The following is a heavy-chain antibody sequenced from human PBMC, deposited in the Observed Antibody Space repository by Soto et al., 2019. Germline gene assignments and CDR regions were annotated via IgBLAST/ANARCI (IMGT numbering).Heavy chain of an antibody. CDR3: ATRITGFGLRIPPFDL. J-gene: IGHJ5*02. V-gene: IGHV4-34*01. Sequence: PSETLSLTCAVYGGSVNGYYCNWIRQPPWKGLEWIGEINHTGVTHYNPSLKSRVTMSVDTSKNQFSLRLSSVTAADTAIYYCATRITGFGLRIPPFDLLGQRNQVPV. CDR2: INHTGVT. CDR1: GGSVNGYY. D-gene: IGHD3-3*01.